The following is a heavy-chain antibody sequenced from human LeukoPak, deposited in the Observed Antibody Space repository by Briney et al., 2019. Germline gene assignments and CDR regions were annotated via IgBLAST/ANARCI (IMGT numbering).Heavy chain of an antibody. CDR1: GYIFTSYS. D-gene: IGHD3-22*01. Sequence: ASVRVPCKASGYIFTSYSLSWVRQAPGQGLEWMGWISANDGHTHYAQKFQGRLTITRDMSTRTVDMELRSLRSDDTAVYYCARDMRHYRYYESDEYYFNFEYWGQGTLVTVSS. J-gene: IGHJ4*02. CDR2: ISANDGHT. V-gene: IGHV1-18*01. CDR3: ARDMRHYRYYESDEYYFNFEY.